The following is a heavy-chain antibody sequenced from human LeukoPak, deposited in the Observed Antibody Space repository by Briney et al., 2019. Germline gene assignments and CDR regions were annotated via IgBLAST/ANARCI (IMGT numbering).Heavy chain of an antibody. D-gene: IGHD1-26*01. CDR3: SRESGAFSPFGY. Sequence: SGTLSLTCDVSGGSISRTNWWSWVRQSPGQGLEWIGEISLSGRTNYNPSLQSRVTMSLDESKNQLSLDLASVTAADTAVYYCSRESGAFSPFGYWGQGTLVTVHS. J-gene: IGHJ4*02. CDR1: GGSISRTNW. CDR2: ISLSGRT. V-gene: IGHV4-4*02.